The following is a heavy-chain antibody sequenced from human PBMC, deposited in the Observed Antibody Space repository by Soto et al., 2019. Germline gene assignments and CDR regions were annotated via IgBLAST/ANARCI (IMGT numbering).Heavy chain of an antibody. CDR1: GYTFTSYA. V-gene: IGHV1-3*01. J-gene: IGHJ3*02. CDR2: INAGNGNT. CDR3: ARGGGIAAAGTLLADAFDI. D-gene: IGHD6-13*01. Sequence: QVQLVQSGAEVKKPGASVKVSCKASGYTFTSYAMHWVRQAPGQRLEWMGWINAGNGNTKYSQKFQGRVTITRETSGSTAYMELSSLRSEDTAVYYCARGGGIAAAGTLLADAFDIWGQGTMVTVSS.